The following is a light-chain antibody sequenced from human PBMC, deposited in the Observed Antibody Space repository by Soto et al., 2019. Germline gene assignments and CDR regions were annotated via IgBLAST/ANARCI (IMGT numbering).Light chain of an antibody. CDR1: NIGSKS. J-gene: IGLJ2*01. CDR3: QVWDSSSDHSLWV. Sequence: SSELTQPPSVSVAPGKTARITCGGNNIGSKSVHWYQQKPGQAPVLVIYYDSDRPSGIPERFSGSNSGNTATLTISRVEAGDEADYYCQVWDSSSDHSLWVFGGGTKLTVL. CDR2: YDS. V-gene: IGLV3-21*04.